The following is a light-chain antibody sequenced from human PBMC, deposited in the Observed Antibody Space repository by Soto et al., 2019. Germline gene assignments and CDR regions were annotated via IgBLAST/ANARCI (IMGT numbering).Light chain of an antibody. CDR1: SSDVGGYNY. CDR2: DVS. Sequence: QSVLTQPRSVSGSPGQSVTISCTGTSSDVGGYNYVSWYQQHPGKAPKLMIYDVSKRPSGVPDRFSGSKSGNTASLTISGLQAEDVADYYCCSYAGSYTSPYVFGTGTKVTVL. CDR3: CSYAGSYTSPYV. J-gene: IGLJ1*01. V-gene: IGLV2-11*01.